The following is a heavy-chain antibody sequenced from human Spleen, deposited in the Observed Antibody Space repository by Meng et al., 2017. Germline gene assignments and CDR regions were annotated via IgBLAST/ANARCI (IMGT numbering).Heavy chain of an antibody. J-gene: IGHJ4*02. CDR1: GFTFSSYW. V-gene: IGHV3-7*04. CDR2: IKQDGSEK. CDR3: ARGSHLRYEPGFDN. D-gene: IGHD3-9*01. Sequence: GESLKISCAAFGFTFSSYWMSWVRQAPGKGLEWVANIKQDGSEKYYVDSVKGRFTISRDNAKNSLYLQMNSLRAEDTAVYYCARGSHLRYEPGFDNWGQGTLVTVSS.